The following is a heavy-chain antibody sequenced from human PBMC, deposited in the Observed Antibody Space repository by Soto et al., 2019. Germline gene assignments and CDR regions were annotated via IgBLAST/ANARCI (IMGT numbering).Heavy chain of an antibody. D-gene: IGHD3-22*01. J-gene: IGHJ6*02. CDR2: ISTDENNE. V-gene: IGHV3-30*03. CDR1: GLIFSAYG. CDR3: AREVYYYDSSGYSKSLRYYGMDV. Sequence: GGSLRLSCAASGLIFSAYGMHWVRQAPGKGLEWVALISTDENNEHYVDSVKGRFTISRDNSKNTLFLQMNSLRVEDTAVYYCAREVYYYDSSGYSKSLRYYGMDVWGQGTTVTISS.